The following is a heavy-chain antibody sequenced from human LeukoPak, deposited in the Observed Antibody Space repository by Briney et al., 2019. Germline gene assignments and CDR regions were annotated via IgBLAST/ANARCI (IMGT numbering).Heavy chain of an antibody. Sequence: GGSLRLSCVASGFPFSNHPMHWVRQAPGKGLQWVAVIFYDGIQKLYTDSVKGRFTISRDSSKNTLYLQMNSLRAEDTALYYCAKHGYCSGISCFFDFWGQGTLVTVSS. CDR2: IFYDGIQK. D-gene: IGHD2-2*03. J-gene: IGHJ4*02. CDR3: AKHGYCSGISCFFDF. V-gene: IGHV3-30-3*02. CDR1: GFPFSNHP.